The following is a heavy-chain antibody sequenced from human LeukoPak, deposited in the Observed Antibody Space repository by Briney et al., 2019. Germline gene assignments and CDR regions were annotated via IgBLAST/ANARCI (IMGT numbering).Heavy chain of an antibody. D-gene: IGHD1-26*01. Sequence: GGSLRLSCAASGFTFSTFSMHWVRQAPGKGLEYVSAINPNGDNTYHANSVQGRFTISRDNSKNTLYLQMASLRGEDTALYYCARAPREGFSGSYHDYWGQGTLVTVSS. CDR1: GFTFSTFS. CDR2: INPNGDNT. CDR3: ARAPREGFSGSYHDY. J-gene: IGHJ4*02. V-gene: IGHV3-64*01.